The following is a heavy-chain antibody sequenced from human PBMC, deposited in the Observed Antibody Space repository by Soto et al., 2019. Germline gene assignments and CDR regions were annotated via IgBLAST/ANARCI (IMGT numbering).Heavy chain of an antibody. CDR3: ARVWGTIDY. J-gene: IGHJ4*02. D-gene: IGHD3-16*01. CDR1: GYTFTNYY. Sequence: QVQLVQSGAEVKKPGASVKVSCKASGYTFTNYYINCVRQATGQGLEWMGWMNPNSGNTGSAEKFQGRITMTRDTSTGTAYMELTSLRYEDTAVYYCARVWGTIDYWGQGTLVTVS. V-gene: IGHV1-8*01. CDR2: MNPNSGNT.